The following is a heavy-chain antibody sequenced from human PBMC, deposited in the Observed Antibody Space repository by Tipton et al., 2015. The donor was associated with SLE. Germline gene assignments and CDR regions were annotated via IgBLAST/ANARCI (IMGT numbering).Heavy chain of an antibody. Sequence: SLRLSCAVSGGSISSSIWWSWVRQPPGKGLEWIGEIYHSGSTNYNSSLKSRVTISVDKSMNQFSLILTSVTAADTAVYYCAGLYDYNNFRWFDPWGQGALVTVSS. CDR1: GGSISSSIW. CDR2: IYHSGST. D-gene: IGHD4-11*01. V-gene: IGHV4-4*02. CDR3: AGLYDYNNFRWFDP. J-gene: IGHJ5*02.